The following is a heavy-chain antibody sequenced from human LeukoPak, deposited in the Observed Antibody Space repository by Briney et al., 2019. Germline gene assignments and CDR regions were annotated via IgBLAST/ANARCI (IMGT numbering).Heavy chain of an antibody. Sequence: PGGSLRLSCAASGLTFSNAWMSWVRQAPGKGLEWVGRIKSKTDGGTTDYAAPVKGRFTISRDDSKSIAYLQMNSLKTEDTAVYYCTRFSGSYLGELFDYWGQGTLVTVSS. CDR1: GLTFSNAW. CDR2: IKSKTDGGTT. J-gene: IGHJ4*02. V-gene: IGHV3-15*01. CDR3: TRFSGSYLGELFDY. D-gene: IGHD1-26*01.